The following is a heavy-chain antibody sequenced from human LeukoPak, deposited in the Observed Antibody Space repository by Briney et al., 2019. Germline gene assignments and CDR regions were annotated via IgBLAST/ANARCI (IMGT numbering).Heavy chain of an antibody. CDR3: ATYTHWVAGDV. CDR2: MNQDGSAK. D-gene: IGHD3-16*01. Sequence: PGGSLRLSCAASGFTFSDSWMSWVRQAPGEGLEWVANMNQDGSAKGYVDSVKGRFTISRDNARSSLYLQMSSLRPEDTAVYYCATYTHWVAGDVWGQGTTVTVSS. CDR1: GFTFSDSW. V-gene: IGHV3-7*01. J-gene: IGHJ6*02.